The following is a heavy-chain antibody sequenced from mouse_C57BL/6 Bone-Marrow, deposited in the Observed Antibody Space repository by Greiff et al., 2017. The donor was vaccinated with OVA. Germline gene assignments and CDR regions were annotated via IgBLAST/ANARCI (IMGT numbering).Heavy chain of an antibody. V-gene: IGHV1-82*01. CDR1: GYAFSSSW. J-gene: IGHJ1*03. CDR2: IYPGDGDT. CDR3: ARRGTTVSWYFDV. Sequence: QVQLQQSGPELVKPGASVKISCKASGYAFSSSWMNWVKQRPGKGLEWIGRIYPGDGDTNYNGKFKGKATLTADKSSSTAYMQLSSLTSEDSAVYFCARRGTTVSWYFDVWGTGTTVTVSS. D-gene: IGHD1-1*01.